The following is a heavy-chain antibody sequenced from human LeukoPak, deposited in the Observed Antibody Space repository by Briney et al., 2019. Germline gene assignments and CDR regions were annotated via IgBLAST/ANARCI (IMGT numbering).Heavy chain of an antibody. Sequence: SGGSLRLSCAASGFTFSSYAMHWVRQAPGKGLEWVAVISYDGSNKYYADSVKGRFTISRDNSKNTLYLQMNSLRAEDTAVYYCARDGYSSSLFDYWGQGTLVTVSS. V-gene: IGHV3-30-3*01. D-gene: IGHD6-13*01. CDR2: ISYDGSNK. J-gene: IGHJ4*02. CDR1: GFTFSSYA. CDR3: ARDGYSSSLFDY.